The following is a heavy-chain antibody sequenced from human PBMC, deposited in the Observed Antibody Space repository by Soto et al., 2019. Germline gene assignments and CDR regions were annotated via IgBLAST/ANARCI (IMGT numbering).Heavy chain of an antibody. V-gene: IGHV3-33*03. D-gene: IGHD1-7*01. CDR1: GFTISTHG. CDR3: AAATTWNFHFPY. CDR2: IWYDGSNK. J-gene: IGHJ4*02. Sequence: QAQLVESGGGVVQPGTSLRLSCAASGFTISTHGMHWVRQAPGKGLEWLATIWYDGSNKFYAESLKGRFSISKDNSTNTLYLQMSSLRAEDTAVYYCAAATTWNFHFPYWGQGTQVTVSS.